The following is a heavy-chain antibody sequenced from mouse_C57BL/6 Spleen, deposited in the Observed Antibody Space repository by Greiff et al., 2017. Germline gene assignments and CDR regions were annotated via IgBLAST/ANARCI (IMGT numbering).Heavy chain of an antibody. D-gene: IGHD1-1*01. Sequence: VQLQQPGAELVRPGSSVKLSCKASGYTFTSYWMHWVKQRPIQGLEWIGNIDPSDSETHYNQKFKDKATLTVDKSSSTAYMQLSSLTSEDSAVYYCSRLSTTVVAPSYWGQGTSVTVSS. CDR2: IDPSDSET. CDR1: GYTFTSYW. J-gene: IGHJ4*01. CDR3: SRLSTTVVAPSY. V-gene: IGHV1-52*01.